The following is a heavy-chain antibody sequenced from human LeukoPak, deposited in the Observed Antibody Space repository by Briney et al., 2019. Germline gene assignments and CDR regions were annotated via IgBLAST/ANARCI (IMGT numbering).Heavy chain of an antibody. CDR1: GGSFSGYY. Sequence: SETLSLTCAVYGGSFSGYYWSWIRQPPGKGLEWIGEINHSGSTNYNPSLKSRVTISVDTSKNQFSLKLSSVTAADTAVYYCARGPYGDPYYFDYWGQGTLVTVSS. CDR2: INHSGST. CDR3: ARGPYGDPYYFDY. D-gene: IGHD4-17*01. J-gene: IGHJ4*02. V-gene: IGHV4-34*01.